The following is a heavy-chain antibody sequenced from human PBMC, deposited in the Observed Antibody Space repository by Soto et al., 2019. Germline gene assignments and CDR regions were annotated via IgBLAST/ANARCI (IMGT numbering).Heavy chain of an antibody. J-gene: IGHJ2*01. CDR2: INSSSSYT. CDR1: GFTFSDYY. Sequence: QVQLVESGGGFVKPGGSLRLSCAASGFTFSDYYMSWIRQAPGKGLEWVSYINSSSSYTNYADSVKGRFTISRDNAKHSLYLQMNSLRAEDTAVYYCARTIVAAGGRRYFDLWGRGTLVTVSS. V-gene: IGHV3-11*05. CDR3: ARTIVAAGGRRYFDL. D-gene: IGHD6-13*01.